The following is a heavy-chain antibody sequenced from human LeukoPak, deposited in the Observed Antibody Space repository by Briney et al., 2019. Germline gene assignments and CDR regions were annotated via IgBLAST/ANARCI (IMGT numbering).Heavy chain of an antibody. Sequence: GGSLRLSCAASGFTFSDYYMSWIRQAPGKGLEWVSYISSSGSTIYYADSVKGRFTISRDNAKNSLYLQMNSLRAEDTAVYYCARDLGGLTYYDFWSGYYRYDSRSLIQGFDCWGQGTLVTVSS. CDR1: GFTFSDYY. CDR2: ISSSGSTI. J-gene: IGHJ4*02. V-gene: IGHV3-11*01. CDR3: ARDLGGLTYYDFWSGYYRYDSRSLIQGFDC. D-gene: IGHD3-3*01.